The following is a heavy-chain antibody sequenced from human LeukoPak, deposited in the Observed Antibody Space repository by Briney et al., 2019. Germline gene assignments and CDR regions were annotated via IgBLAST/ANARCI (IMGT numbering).Heavy chain of an antibody. CDR1: GFTFSNSD. D-gene: IGHD2-21*02. V-gene: IGHV1-58*02. J-gene: IGHJ4*02. CDR2: IGVGRGNT. Sequence: GASVKVSCKASGFTFSNSDIQWVRQARGQRLEWIGWIGVGRGNTNYAQKFQQRVTITRDMSTSTAYMELSSLRSEDTAVYYCAVEVYRGGDCCHFDYWGQGTLVTVSS. CDR3: AVEVYRGGDCCHFDY.